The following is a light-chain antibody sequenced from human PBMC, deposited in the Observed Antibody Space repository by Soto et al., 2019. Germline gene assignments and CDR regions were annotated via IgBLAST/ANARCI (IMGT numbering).Light chain of an antibody. J-gene: IGLJ3*02. V-gene: IGLV3-25*03. CDR3: QSADRTDSYRV. CDR2: KDT. Sequence: SYELTQPLSVSVSPGQTARITCSGDALPKQYAYWYKQKPAQAPVLVIYKDTERPSGIPERFSAYSIATTFTLTNSGVQAEDEADYYCQSADRTDSYRVFGGGTKVTVL. CDR1: ALPKQY.